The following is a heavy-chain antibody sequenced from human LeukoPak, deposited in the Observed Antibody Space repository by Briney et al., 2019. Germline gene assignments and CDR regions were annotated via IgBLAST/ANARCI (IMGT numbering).Heavy chain of an antibody. D-gene: IGHD2-2*01. CDR2: IYYSGST. V-gene: IGHV4-59*01. J-gene: IGHJ4*02. Sequence: PSETLSLTCTVSGGSISSYYWSWIQQPPGKGLEWIGYIYYSGSTNYNPSLKSRFTISLDTSKNQFSLKLSSVTAADTAVYYCARGAYCSTTSCYYFDYWGQGTLVTVSS. CDR3: ARGAYCSTTSCYYFDY. CDR1: GGSISSYY.